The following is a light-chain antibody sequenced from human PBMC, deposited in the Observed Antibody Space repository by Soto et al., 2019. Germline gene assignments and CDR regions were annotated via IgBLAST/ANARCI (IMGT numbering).Light chain of an antibody. CDR3: QQRASLVT. CDR2: GAS. J-gene: IGKJ5*01. V-gene: IGKV3D-15*01. Sequence: EIVMTQSPATLSVSPGARAPLSCRASQSVRSNLAWYQQKPGQAPRLLIYGASSRATGIPDRFSGSGSGTDFTLTISSLEPEDSAVYYCQQRASLVTFGQGTRLEI. CDR1: QSVRSN.